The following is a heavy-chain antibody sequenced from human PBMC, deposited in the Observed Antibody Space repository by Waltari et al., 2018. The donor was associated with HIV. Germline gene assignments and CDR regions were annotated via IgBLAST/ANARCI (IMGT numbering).Heavy chain of an antibody. D-gene: IGHD3-10*02. J-gene: IGHJ4*02. Sequence: QVQLVESGGNMVQPGTSLRLSCAASGFTFSSHGMHWVRQAPGRGLEWVAVIWSYGSKKYYAESVKGRFTISRDNSKNTLYLQRYTLRVEDTAVYYCARVKGGYYVFDHWGQGTLVTVSS. CDR1: GFTFSSHG. CDR2: IWSYGSKK. V-gene: IGHV3-33*08. CDR3: ARVKGGYYVFDH.